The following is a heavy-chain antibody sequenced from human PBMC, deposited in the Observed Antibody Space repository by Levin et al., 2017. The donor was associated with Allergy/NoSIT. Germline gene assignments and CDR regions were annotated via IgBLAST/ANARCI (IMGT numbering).Heavy chain of an antibody. V-gene: IGHV3-72*01. CDR3: VVDLVSASCR. D-gene: IGHD5/OR15-5a*01. Sequence: SGGSLRLSCAASGFAFGDHYMDWVRQAPGKGLEWVGRVRDNLHSFATQYAAPVKGRFTISRDESKSSLYLHMNSLKIEDTAVYYCVVDLVSASCRWGQGTLVTVSS. CDR2: VRDNLHSFAT. J-gene: IGHJ4*02. CDR1: GFAFGDHY.